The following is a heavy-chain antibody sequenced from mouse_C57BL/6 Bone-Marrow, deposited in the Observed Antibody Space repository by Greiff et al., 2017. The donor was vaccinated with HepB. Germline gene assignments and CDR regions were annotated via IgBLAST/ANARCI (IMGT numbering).Heavy chain of an antibody. V-gene: IGHV14-4*01. CDR2: IDPENGDT. Sequence: VQLQQSGAELVRPGASVKLSCTASGFNIKDDYMHWVKQRPEQGLEWIGWIDPENGDTEYASKFQGKATITADTSSNTAYLQLSSLTSEDTAVYYCTTNWDGFAYGGQGTLVTVSA. CDR1: GFNIKDDY. J-gene: IGHJ3*01. D-gene: IGHD4-1*01. CDR3: TTNWDGFAY.